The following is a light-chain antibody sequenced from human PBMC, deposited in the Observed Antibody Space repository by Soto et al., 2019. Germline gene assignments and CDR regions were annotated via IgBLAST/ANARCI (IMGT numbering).Light chain of an antibody. CDR1: SSDVGGYNF. J-gene: IGLJ1*01. CDR2: DVS. Sequence: QSALTQPASVSGSPGQSITISCTGTSSDVGGYNFVSWYQQYPDKAPRLMIYDVSNRPPGVSNRFSGSKSGNTASLTISGLQAEDEADYYCSSYTSSSTLYVFGTGTKLTVL. CDR3: SSYTSSSTLYV. V-gene: IGLV2-14*01.